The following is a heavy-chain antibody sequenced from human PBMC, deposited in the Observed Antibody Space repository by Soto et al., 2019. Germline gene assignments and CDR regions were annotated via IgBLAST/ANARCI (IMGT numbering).Heavy chain of an antibody. V-gene: IGHV3-30*14. J-gene: IGHJ2*01. Sequence: QVQLVESGGGVVQPGRSLRLSCAASGFTFSSYAMHWVRQAPGKGLEWVAVISYDGSNKYYADSVKGRFTISRDNSNNSLYLHMNSLRAEVTAVYYFAIPLCRAVYNSAYFDLLGRGTLVTFSS. CDR1: GFTFSSYA. D-gene: IGHD1-1*01. CDR2: ISYDGSNK. CDR3: AIPLCRAVYNSAYFDL.